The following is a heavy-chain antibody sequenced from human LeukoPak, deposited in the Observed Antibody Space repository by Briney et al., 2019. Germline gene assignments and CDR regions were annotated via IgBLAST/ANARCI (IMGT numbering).Heavy chain of an antibody. CDR3: ARDYDILTGYSYYFDY. Sequence: GRSLRLSCAASGFTFSSYAMHWVRQAPGKGLEWVAVISYDGSNKYYADSVKGRFTISRDNSENTLYLQMNSLRAEDTAVYYCARDYDILTGYSYYFDYWGQGTLVTVSS. CDR2: ISYDGSNK. J-gene: IGHJ4*02. D-gene: IGHD3-9*01. V-gene: IGHV3-30-3*01. CDR1: GFTFSSYA.